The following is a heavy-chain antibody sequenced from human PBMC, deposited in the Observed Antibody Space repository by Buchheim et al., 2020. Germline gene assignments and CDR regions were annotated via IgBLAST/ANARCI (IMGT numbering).Heavy chain of an antibody. CDR1: GFTFSSYG. D-gene: IGHD2-15*01. J-gene: IGHJ4*02. CDR3: AKAGDYCSGGSCYRAY. Sequence: QVQLVESGGGVVQPGRSLRLSCAASGFTFSSYGMHWVRQAPGKGLEWVAVISYDGSNKYYADSVKGRFTISRDNSKNTLYLQMNSPRAEDTAVYYCAKAGDYCSGGSCYRAYWGQGTL. V-gene: IGHV3-30*18. CDR2: ISYDGSNK.